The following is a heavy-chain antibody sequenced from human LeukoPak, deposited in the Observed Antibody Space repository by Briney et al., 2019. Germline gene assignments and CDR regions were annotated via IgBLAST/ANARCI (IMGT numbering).Heavy chain of an antibody. CDR3: ARFSGSYQPTKYFQH. CDR1: GGSFSGYY. CDR2: INHSGST. D-gene: IGHD1-26*01. Sequence: PSETLSLTCAVYGGSFSGYYWSWIRQPPGKGLEWIGEINHSGSTNYNPSLKSRVTISVDTSKNQFPLKLSSVTAADTAVYYCARFSGSYQPTKYFQHWGQGTLVTVSS. V-gene: IGHV4-34*01. J-gene: IGHJ1*01.